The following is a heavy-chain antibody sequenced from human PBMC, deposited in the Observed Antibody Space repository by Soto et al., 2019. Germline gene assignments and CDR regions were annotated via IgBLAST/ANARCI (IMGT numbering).Heavy chain of an antibody. CDR3: ARVSPYYYASSGYSYTFDY. J-gene: IGHJ4*02. CDR1: GGSISSGGYY. V-gene: IGHV4-31*02. CDR2: IYYSGST. Sequence: SETLSLTCTVSGGSISSGGYYWSWIRQHPGKGLEWIGYIYYSGSTYYNPSLKSRVTISVDTSKNQFSLKLSSVTAADTAVYYCARVSPYYYASSGYSYTFDYWGQGTLVTVSS. D-gene: IGHD3-22*01.